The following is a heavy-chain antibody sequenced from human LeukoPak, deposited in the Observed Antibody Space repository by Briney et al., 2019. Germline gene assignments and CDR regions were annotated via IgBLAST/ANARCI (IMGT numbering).Heavy chain of an antibody. CDR3: ANPRYDSSGYYYVD. D-gene: IGHD3-22*01. J-gene: IGHJ4*02. V-gene: IGHV1-3*01. CDR1: GYTFTDYT. Sequence: WAPVKVSCKASGYTFTDYTMHWLRQAPGQRLDWMGWINGGSGNTKYSPEFQGRVTITRDTSASTAYMELSSLRSEDTAVYYCANPRYDSSGYYYVDWGQGTLVTVSS. CDR2: INGGSGNT.